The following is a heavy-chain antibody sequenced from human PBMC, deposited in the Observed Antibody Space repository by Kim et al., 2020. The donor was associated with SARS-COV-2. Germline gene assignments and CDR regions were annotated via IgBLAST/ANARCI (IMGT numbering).Heavy chain of an antibody. CDR2: IYPGDSDT. CDR1: GYSFTSYW. Sequence: GESLKISCKGSGYSFTSYWIGWVRQMPGKGLEWMGIIYPGDSDTRYSPSFQGQVTISADKSISTAYLQWSSLKASDTAMYYCARHTGRGNYYYYGMDVWGQVTTVTVSS. V-gene: IGHV5-51*01. D-gene: IGHD3-10*01. CDR3: ARHTGRGNYYYYGMDV. J-gene: IGHJ6*02.